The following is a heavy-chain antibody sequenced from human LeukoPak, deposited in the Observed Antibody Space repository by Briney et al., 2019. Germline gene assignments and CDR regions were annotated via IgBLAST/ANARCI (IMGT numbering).Heavy chain of an antibody. V-gene: IGHV1-69-2*01. Sequence: GATVTLSFKASGYTFTDYSIHWVQQPPGKGLVWMGRVDPEDGRTVYTENVQGRVTITAVTSTDTAYMELTSLRSEDTAVYYCALLAGSWGQGTLVSVSS. CDR1: GYTFTDYS. J-gene: IGHJ4*02. CDR3: ALLAGS. CDR2: VDPEDGRT. D-gene: IGHD1-26*01.